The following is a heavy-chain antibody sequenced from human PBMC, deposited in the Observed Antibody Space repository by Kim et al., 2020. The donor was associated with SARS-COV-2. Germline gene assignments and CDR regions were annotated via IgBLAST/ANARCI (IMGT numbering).Heavy chain of an antibody. V-gene: IGHV1-18*01. D-gene: IGHD3-10*01. Sequence: ASVKVSCKASGYTFTSYGISWVRQAPGQGLEWMGWINAYNGNTNYAQKLQGRVTMTTDTSTSTAYMQLRSLRSDDTAVYYCARACKLLWFGELLPQSYYFAFWGQGTLVTVSS. J-gene: IGHJ4*02. CDR3: ARACKLLWFGELLPQSYYFAF. CDR1: GYTFTSYG. CDR2: INAYNGNT.